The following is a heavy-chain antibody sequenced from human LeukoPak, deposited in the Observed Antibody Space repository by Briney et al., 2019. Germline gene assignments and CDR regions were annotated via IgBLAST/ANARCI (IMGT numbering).Heavy chain of an antibody. Sequence: SETLSLTCAVYGGSFSSYYWGWIRQPPGKGLEWIGSIYYSGSTYYNPSLKSRVTISVDTSKNQFSLKLSSVTAADTAVYYCARLNWFDPWGQGTLVTVSS. J-gene: IGHJ5*02. CDR1: GGSFSSYY. CDR2: IYYSGST. CDR3: ARLNWFDP. V-gene: IGHV4-39*01.